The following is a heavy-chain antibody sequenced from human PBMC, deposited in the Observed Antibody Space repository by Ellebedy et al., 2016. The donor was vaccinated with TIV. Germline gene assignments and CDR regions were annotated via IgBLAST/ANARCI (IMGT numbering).Heavy chain of an antibody. CDR1: GFSFSAHW. D-gene: IGHD6-19*01. Sequence: GESLKISCVASGFSFSAHWMHWVRLAPGKGLVWVSRLSADGSSPDYADSVQGRFIVSRDNAKKTLYLQMNSLRAEDTAVYYCARGSWACSGSMDVWGQGTTVTVSS. CDR3: ARGSWACSGSMDV. J-gene: IGHJ6*02. V-gene: IGHV3-74*01. CDR2: LSADGSSP.